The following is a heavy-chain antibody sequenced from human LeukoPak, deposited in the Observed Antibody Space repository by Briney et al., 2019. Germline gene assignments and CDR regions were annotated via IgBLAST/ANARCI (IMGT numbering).Heavy chain of an antibody. D-gene: IGHD2-2*01. CDR2: IYYSGST. J-gene: IGHJ3*02. CDR1: GGSISSSSYY. Sequence: SETLSLTCTVSGGSISSSSYYWGWIRPPPGKGLEWIGSIYYSGSTYYNPSLKSRVTISVDTSKNQFSLKLSSVTAADTAVYYCARQNLVVPAAKSGAFDIWGQGTMVTVSS. V-gene: IGHV4-39*01. CDR3: ARQNLVVPAAKSGAFDI.